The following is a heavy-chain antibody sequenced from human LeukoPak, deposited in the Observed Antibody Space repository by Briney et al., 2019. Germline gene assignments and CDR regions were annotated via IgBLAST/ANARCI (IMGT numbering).Heavy chain of an antibody. Sequence: GESLRLSCAASGFTFSSYVMCWVRQAPGKGLEWVSAINGSGGGTYYADSVKGRFTISRDNAKNTLSLQVNSLRAEDTAVYYCAKPLGATDYWGQGTLVTVSS. J-gene: IGHJ4*02. D-gene: IGHD1-26*01. CDR3: AKPLGATDY. CDR1: GFTFSSYV. V-gene: IGHV3-23*01. CDR2: INGSGGGT.